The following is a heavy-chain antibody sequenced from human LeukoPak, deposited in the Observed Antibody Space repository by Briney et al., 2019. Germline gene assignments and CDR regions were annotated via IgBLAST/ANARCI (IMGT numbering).Heavy chain of an antibody. CDR1: GGSISSGGYS. J-gene: IGHJ4*02. D-gene: IGHD3-10*01. CDR2: IYHSGST. Sequence: PSGTLPLTCAVSGGSISSGGYSWSWIRQPPGKGLEWIGYIYHSGSTYYNPSLKSRVTISVDRSKNQFSLKLSSVTAADTAVYYCARFRITMVRGSLRKQYGGLFDYWGQGTLVTVSS. V-gene: IGHV4-30-2*01. CDR3: ARFRITMVRGSLRKQYGGLFDY.